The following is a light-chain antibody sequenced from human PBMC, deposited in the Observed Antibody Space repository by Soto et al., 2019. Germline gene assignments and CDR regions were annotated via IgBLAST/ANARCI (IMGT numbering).Light chain of an antibody. J-gene: IGKJ2*01. Sequence: EVVLTQSPGTLSLSPGERATLSCRASENVSNNYLAWYQQKPGQAPRLLIFGSSDRAAGIPDRFGGSGSGTDFTLTISRLEPEDFAVYYCQQYGSSPPYTFGQGTKLEIK. CDR3: QQYGSSPPYT. CDR2: GSS. V-gene: IGKV3-20*01. CDR1: ENVSNNY.